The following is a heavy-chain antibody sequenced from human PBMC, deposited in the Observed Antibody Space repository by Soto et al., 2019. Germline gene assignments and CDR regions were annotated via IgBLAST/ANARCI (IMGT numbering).Heavy chain of an antibody. Sequence: EVQLVESGGGLVKPGGSRRLSCAASGFTFSSYSMNWVRQAPGKGLEWVSSISSSGTYTYYADSVKGRFTISRDNAKYSLYLQMNSLRAEDTAVYYCARVYLTTTGTYYYGMDVWGQGTTVTVSS. CDR1: GFTFSSYS. J-gene: IGHJ6*02. CDR3: ARVYLTTTGTYYYGMDV. V-gene: IGHV3-21*01. D-gene: IGHD1-1*01. CDR2: ISSSGTYT.